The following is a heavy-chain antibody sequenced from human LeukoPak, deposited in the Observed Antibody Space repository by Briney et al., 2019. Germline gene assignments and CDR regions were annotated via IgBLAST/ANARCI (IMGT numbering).Heavy chain of an antibody. CDR1: GFTFSGSV. D-gene: IGHD1-7*01. V-gene: IGHV3-73*01. CDR2: IRSKANSYAT. J-gene: IGHJ6*03. Sequence: HPGGSLRLSCAASGFTFSGSVMHWVRQASGKGLEWVGRIRSKANSYATAYAASVKGRFTISRDDSKNTAYLQMNSLRAEDTAVYYCARVGYNWNFYYYYYYMDVWGKGTTVTVSS. CDR3: ARVGYNWNFYYYYYYMDV.